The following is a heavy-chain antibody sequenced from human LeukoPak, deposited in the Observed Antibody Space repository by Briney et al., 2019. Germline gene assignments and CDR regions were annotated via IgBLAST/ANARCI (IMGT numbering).Heavy chain of an antibody. V-gene: IGHV3-48*01. J-gene: IGHJ4*02. CDR2: ITRSSSAK. CDR3: TRDQEGSDY. Sequence: GGSLRLSCVASGFTFSSYSMNWVRQAPGKGLEWVSYITRSSSAKSYADSVKGRFTISRDNAENLLYLQMNNLRAEDTAVYYCTRDQEGSDYWGQGTLVTVSS. CDR1: GFTFSSYS.